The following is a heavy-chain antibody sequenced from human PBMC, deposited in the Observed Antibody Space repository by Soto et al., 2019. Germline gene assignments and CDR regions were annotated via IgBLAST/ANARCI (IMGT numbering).Heavy chain of an antibody. CDR1: GYSFTSYW. CDR2: IYPGDSDT. V-gene: IGHV5-51*01. CDR3: ARRDVVVPAAMTAFDI. J-gene: IGHJ3*02. D-gene: IGHD2-2*01. Sequence: PGESLKISCKGSGYSFTSYWIGWVRQMPGKGLEWMRIIYPGDSDTRYSPSFQGQVTISADKSISTAYLQWSSLKASDTAMYYCARRDVVVPAAMTAFDIWGQGTMVTVSS.